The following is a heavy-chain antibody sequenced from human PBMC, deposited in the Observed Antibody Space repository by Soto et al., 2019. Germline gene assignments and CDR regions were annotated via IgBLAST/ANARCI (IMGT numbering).Heavy chain of an antibody. Sequence: GGSLRLSCAASGFTFISYAMSWVRQAPGKGLEWVSAISGSGGSTYYADSVKGRFTISRDNSKNTLYLQMNSLRAEDTAVYYCATLPLVGATPPRYWGQGTLVTVSS. CDR1: GFTFISYA. J-gene: IGHJ4*02. CDR2: ISGSGGST. V-gene: IGHV3-23*01. D-gene: IGHD1-26*01. CDR3: ATLPLVGATPPRY.